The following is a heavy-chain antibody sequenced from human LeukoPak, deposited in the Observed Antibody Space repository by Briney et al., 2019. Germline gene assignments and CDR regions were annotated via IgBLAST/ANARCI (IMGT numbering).Heavy chain of an antibody. CDR1: GGSFSGYY. Sequence: SETLSLTCTLDGGSFSGYYWSWIRQPPGKWLEWIGEINHSGSTNYNPSLKSRVTISVDTSKNQFSLKLSSVTAADTAVYYCARGFGSGSYYNYWGQGTLVTVSS. D-gene: IGHD3-10*01. J-gene: IGHJ4*02. V-gene: IGHV4-34*01. CDR3: ARGFGSGSYYNY. CDR2: INHSGST.